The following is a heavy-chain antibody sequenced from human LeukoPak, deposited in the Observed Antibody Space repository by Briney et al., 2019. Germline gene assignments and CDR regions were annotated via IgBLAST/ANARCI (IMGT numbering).Heavy chain of an antibody. CDR3: ARVAAATTNPRFDY. V-gene: IGHV4-59*12. CDR1: GGSISSYY. Sequence: PSETLSLTCTVSGGSISSYYWSWIRQPPGKGLEWIGYIYYSGSTYYYPSLKSRFTISVDTSKNQFSLKLSFVTAADTAVYYCARVAAATTNPRFDYWGQGTLATVSS. D-gene: IGHD5-24*01. CDR2: IYYSGST. J-gene: IGHJ4*02.